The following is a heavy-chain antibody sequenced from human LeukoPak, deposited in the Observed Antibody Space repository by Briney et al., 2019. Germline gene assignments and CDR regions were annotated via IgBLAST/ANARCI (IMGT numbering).Heavy chain of an antibody. CDR3: AKGRSSWFSGSFDY. V-gene: IGHV3-23*01. CDR2: IRGSGGST. Sequence: GGSLRLSCAASGFTFSTYAMSWVRQTPGQGLELVSDIRGSGGSTNYADSVKGRFTISRDNSKNTLYLQMDSLRAEDTAVYYCAKGRSSWFSGSFDYWGQGTLVTVSS. CDR1: GFTFSTYA. J-gene: IGHJ4*02. D-gene: IGHD6-19*01.